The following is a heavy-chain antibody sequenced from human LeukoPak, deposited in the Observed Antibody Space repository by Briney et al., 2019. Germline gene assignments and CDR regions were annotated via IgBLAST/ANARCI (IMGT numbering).Heavy chain of an antibody. Sequence: GGSLRLSSAASAFTFSSYWMHWVRQAPGKGLVWVSRINNDGISTSYADSVKGRFTISRDNAKNTLYLQMNSLRAEDTAVYYCAKGGATVIDYWGQGTLVTVSS. V-gene: IGHV3-74*01. CDR2: INNDGIST. CDR3: AKGGATVIDY. J-gene: IGHJ4*02. D-gene: IGHD4-17*01. CDR1: AFTFSSYW.